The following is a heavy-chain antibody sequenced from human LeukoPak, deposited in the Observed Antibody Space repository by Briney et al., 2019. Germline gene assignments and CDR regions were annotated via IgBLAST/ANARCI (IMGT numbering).Heavy chain of an antibody. CDR1: GYTLTSYY. J-gene: IGHJ5*02. Sequence: ASVKVSCKASGYTLTSYYMHWVRQAPGQGLEWMGIINPSGGSTSYAQKFQGRVTMTRDTSTSTAYMELRSLRSDDTAVYYCARAPKFLELLWDFWFDPWGQGTLVTVSS. V-gene: IGHV1-46*01. CDR2: INPSGGST. D-gene: IGHD1-7*01. CDR3: ARAPKFLELLWDFWFDP.